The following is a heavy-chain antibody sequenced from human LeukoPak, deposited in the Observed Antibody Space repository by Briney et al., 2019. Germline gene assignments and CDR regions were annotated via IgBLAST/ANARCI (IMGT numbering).Heavy chain of an antibody. D-gene: IGHD3-10*01. CDR2: IYYSGST. CDR1: GGSISSYY. J-gene: IGHJ4*02. Sequence: TSETLSLTCTVSGGSISSYYWSWIRQPPGKGLEWIGYIYYSGSTNYNPSLKSRVTISVDTSKNQFSLKLSSVTAADTAVYYCARGPFRYFDYWGQGTLVTVSS. V-gene: IGHV4-59*01. CDR3: ARGPFRYFDY.